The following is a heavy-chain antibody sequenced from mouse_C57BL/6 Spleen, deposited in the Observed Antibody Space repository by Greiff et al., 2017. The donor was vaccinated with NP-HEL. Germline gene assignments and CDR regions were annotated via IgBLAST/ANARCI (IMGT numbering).Heavy chain of an antibody. J-gene: IGHJ4*01. V-gene: IGHV1-18*01. Sequence: EVQLQQSGPELVKPGASVKIPCKASGYTFTDYNMDWVKQSHGKSLEWIGDINPNNGGTIYNQKFKGKATLTVDKSSSTAYMELRSLTSEDTAVYYWARKGDYAHYDAMDYWGQGTSVTVSS. CDR2: INPNNGGT. CDR3: ARKGDYAHYDAMDY. CDR1: GYTFTDYN. D-gene: IGHD1-1*02.